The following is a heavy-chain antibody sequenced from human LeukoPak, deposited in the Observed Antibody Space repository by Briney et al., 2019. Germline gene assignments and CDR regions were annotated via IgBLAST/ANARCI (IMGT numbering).Heavy chain of an antibody. CDR2: IYTSGST. CDR3: AREQRDTAMSRGLDY. D-gene: IGHD5-18*01. J-gene: IGHJ4*02. V-gene: IGHV4-4*07. Sequence: KPSETLSLTCTVSGGSISSYYWSWIRQPAGKGLEWIGRIYTSGSTNYNPSLKSRVTMSLDTSKSQFSLKLSSVTAADTAVYYYAREQRDTAMSRGLDYWGQGTLVTVSS. CDR1: GGSISSYY.